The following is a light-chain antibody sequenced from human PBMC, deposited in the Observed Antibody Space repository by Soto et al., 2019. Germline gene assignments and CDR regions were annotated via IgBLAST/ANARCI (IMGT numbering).Light chain of an antibody. CDR2: KAS. J-gene: IGKJ1*01. CDR1: QSISSW. V-gene: IGKV1-5*03. Sequence: DIQMTQSPSTLSASVGDRVTITCRASQSISSWLAWYQQKPGKAPKLLIYKASSLETVVPSRFSGSGSWTDFTLTISSLQPDDFATYYCQQYNSYSTFGQGTKVEIK. CDR3: QQYNSYST.